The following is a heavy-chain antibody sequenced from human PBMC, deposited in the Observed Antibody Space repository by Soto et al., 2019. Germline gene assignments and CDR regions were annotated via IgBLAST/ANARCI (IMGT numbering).Heavy chain of an antibody. V-gene: IGHV4-39*01. CDR2: IFSTGST. CDR1: GGSFSSGSYY. J-gene: IGHJ4*02. D-gene: IGHD6-19*01. CDR3: ARRNTVYRQWLAMYYFDS. Sequence: PSETLSLTCTVSGGSFSSGSYYWDWIRQPPWKGLEWIGGIFSTGSTYYSPSLQSRVTMSAEKSKNQFSLKLKSVTAADTAVYYCARRNTVYRQWLAMYYFDSWGQGXLVTVYS.